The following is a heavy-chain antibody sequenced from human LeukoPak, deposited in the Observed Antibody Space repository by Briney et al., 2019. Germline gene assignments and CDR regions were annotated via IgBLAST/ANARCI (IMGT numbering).Heavy chain of an antibody. Sequence: PSETLSLTCAVYGGSFSGYYWSWIRQPRGKGLEWIGEINHSGSTNYNPSLKSRVTISVDTSKNQFSLKLSSVTAADTAVYYCSKKGKFLGFGSYYGHFTGRLHFLAFDIWGQGTMVTVSS. CDR2: INHSGST. D-gene: IGHD3-10*01. V-gene: IGHV4-34*01. CDR1: GGSFSGYY. J-gene: IGHJ3*02. CDR3: SKKGKFLGFGSYYGHFTGRLHFLAFDI.